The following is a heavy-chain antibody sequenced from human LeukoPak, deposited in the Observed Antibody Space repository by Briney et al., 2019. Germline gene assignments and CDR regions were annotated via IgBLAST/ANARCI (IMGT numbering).Heavy chain of an antibody. CDR3: ARRKVVVAAYNWFDP. CDR2: INHSGST. V-gene: IGHV4-34*01. CDR1: GGSFSGYY. Sequence: SETLSLTCAVYGGSFSGYYWSWIRQPPGKGLEWIGEINHSGSTNYSPSLKSRVTISVDTSKNQFSLKLSSVTAADTAVYYCARRKVVVAAYNWFDPWGQRTLVTVSS. J-gene: IGHJ5*02. D-gene: IGHD2-15*01.